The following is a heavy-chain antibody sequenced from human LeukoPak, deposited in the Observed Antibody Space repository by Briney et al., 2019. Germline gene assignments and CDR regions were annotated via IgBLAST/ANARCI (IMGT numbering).Heavy chain of an antibody. CDR2: IYYSGTT. CDR1: GGSISNYY. J-gene: IGHJ6*02. CDR3: ATRSSGWYYGMDV. D-gene: IGHD6-19*01. Sequence: SETLSLTCIISGGSISNYYWSWIRQPPGKGLEWIGYIYYSGTTKYNPSLKSRVTISVDTSKNQFSLKVSSVTAADTAVYYCATRSSGWYYGMDVWGQGTTVTVSS. V-gene: IGHV4-59*08.